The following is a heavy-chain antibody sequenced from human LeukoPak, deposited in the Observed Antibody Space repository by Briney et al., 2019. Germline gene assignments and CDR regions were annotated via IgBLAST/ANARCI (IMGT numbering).Heavy chain of an antibody. Sequence: SETLSLTCTVSGGSISSYYWSWIRQPPGKGLEWIGYIYYSGSTNYNPSLKSRVTISVDTSKNQFSLKLSSVTAAGTAVYYCARVNGDYVLNWYFDLWGRGTLVTVSS. J-gene: IGHJ2*01. D-gene: IGHD4-17*01. CDR2: IYYSGST. V-gene: IGHV4-59*01. CDR1: GGSISSYY. CDR3: ARVNGDYVLNWYFDL.